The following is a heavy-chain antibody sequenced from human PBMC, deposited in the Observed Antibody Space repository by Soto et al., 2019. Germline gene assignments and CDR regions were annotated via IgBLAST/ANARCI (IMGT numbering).Heavy chain of an antibody. V-gene: IGHV3-30-3*01. Sequence: GGSLRLSCAASGFTFSSYAMHWVRQAPGKGLEWVAVISYDGSNKYYADSVKGRFTISRDNSKNTLYLQMNSLRAEDTAVYYCARDLEGSGGSGNLDYWGQGTLVTVSS. CDR2: ISYDGSNK. D-gene: IGHD2-15*01. CDR3: ARDLEGSGGSGNLDY. J-gene: IGHJ4*02. CDR1: GFTFSSYA.